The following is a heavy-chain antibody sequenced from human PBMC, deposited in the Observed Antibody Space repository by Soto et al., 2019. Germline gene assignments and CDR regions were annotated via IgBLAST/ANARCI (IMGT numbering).Heavy chain of an antibody. CDR3: ASSGYDTYYYYYGMDV. D-gene: IGHD5-12*01. J-gene: IGHJ6*02. Sequence: GESLKISCKGSGYSFTSYWIGWVRQMPGKGLEWMGIIYPGDSDTRYSPSFQGQVTISADKSISTAYLQWSGLKASDTAMYYCASSGYDTYYYYYGMDVWGQGTTVTVSS. CDR1: GYSFTSYW. CDR2: IYPGDSDT. V-gene: IGHV5-51*01.